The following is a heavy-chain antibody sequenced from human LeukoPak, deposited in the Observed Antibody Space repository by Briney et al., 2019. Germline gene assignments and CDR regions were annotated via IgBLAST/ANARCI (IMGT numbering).Heavy chain of an antibody. CDR2: IYYSGST. D-gene: IGHD6-19*01. Sequence: SETLSLTCTVSGGSISSYYRSWIRQPPGKGLEWIGYIYYSGSTNYNPSLKSRVTISVDTSKNQFSLKLSSVTAADTAVYYCARDAGSSGWFGWFDPWGQGTLVTVSS. V-gene: IGHV4-59*01. CDR3: ARDAGSSGWFGWFDP. J-gene: IGHJ5*02. CDR1: GGSISSYY.